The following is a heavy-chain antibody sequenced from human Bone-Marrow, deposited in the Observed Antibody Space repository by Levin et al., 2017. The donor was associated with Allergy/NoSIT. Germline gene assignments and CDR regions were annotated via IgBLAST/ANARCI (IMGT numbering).Heavy chain of an antibody. D-gene: IGHD3-3*01. CDR3: ARHAIFGVNTEFDY. J-gene: IGHJ4*02. Sequence: RPSETLSLTCNVSGLSISRSYYYWAWIRQSPGKGLEWIGSMFYTGTTYFNPSLKSRLTISVDTSENQFSLKMSSVTAADTAVYYCARHAIFGVNTEFDYWGKGTLVTVSS. V-gene: IGHV4-39*01. CDR1: GLSISRSYYY. CDR2: MFYTGTT.